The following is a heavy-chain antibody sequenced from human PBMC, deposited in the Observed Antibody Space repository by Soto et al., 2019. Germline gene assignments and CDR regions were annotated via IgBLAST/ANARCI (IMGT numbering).Heavy chain of an antibody. D-gene: IGHD2-15*01. J-gene: IGHJ5*02. CDR1: GGSLNGFG. Sequence: QVQPEQSGAEVKKPGSSVKVSCQPSGGSLNGFGFTWVRQAPGQGLECMGGTIPMFGTARYAQKFQGRLTSTADXSXGXXYVELTNLRSDDTAMYYCAGGSVVVPALPSEGFGPWGQGTQVIVSS. CDR3: AGGSVVVPALPSEGFGP. CDR2: TIPMFGTA. V-gene: IGHV1-69*12.